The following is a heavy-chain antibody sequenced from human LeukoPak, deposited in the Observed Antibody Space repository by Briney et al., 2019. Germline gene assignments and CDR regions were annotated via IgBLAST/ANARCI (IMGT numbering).Heavy chain of an antibody. D-gene: IGHD3-22*01. V-gene: IGHV3-23*01. Sequence: PGGSLRLSCVVSGISLSNYAMTWVRQAPGKGLEGVSYISERGGSATYADSVKGRFTISRDTSLNTLYLQMNSLRAEDTAVYYCARDYSSHLVITPFDYWGQGTLVTVSS. CDR3: ARDYSSHLVITPFDY. CDR2: ISERGGSA. CDR1: GISLSNYA. J-gene: IGHJ4*02.